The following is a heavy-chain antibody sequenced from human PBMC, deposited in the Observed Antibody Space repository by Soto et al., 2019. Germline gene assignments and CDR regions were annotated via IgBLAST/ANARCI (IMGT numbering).Heavy chain of an antibody. Sequence: SVKVSCKASGFTFTSSAVQWVRQARGQRLEWIGWIVVGSGNTNYAQKYQERVTITRDMSTSTAYMELSSLRSEDTAVYYCSADPYYYDSSGYPPFDYWGQGTLVTVSS. V-gene: IGHV1-58*01. J-gene: IGHJ4*02. CDR1: GFTFTSSA. CDR2: IVVGSGNT. D-gene: IGHD3-22*01. CDR3: SADPYYYDSSGYPPFDY.